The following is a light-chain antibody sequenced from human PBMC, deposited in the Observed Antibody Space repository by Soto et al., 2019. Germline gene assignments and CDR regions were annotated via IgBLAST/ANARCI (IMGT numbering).Light chain of an antibody. V-gene: IGKV1-5*03. CDR3: QQYNPYSPYT. CDR2: NAS. Sequence: DIQMTQFPSTLSASIGDRVTITCRASQTVSSWLAWYQQKPGKAPKLLIYNASNLESGVPSRFSGSGSGTEFTLTISSLQPDDFAAYYCQQYNPYSPYTFGQGTRLEIK. CDR1: QTVSSW. J-gene: IGKJ2*01.